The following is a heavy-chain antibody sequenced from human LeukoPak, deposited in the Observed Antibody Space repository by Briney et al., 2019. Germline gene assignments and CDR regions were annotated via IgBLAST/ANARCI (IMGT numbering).Heavy chain of an antibody. D-gene: IGHD6-19*01. CDR3: ARHSSGWYYYLDY. V-gene: IGHV4-34*01. CDR2: INHSGST. Sequence: SETLSLTCAVYGGSFSGYYWSWIRQPPGKGLEWIGEINHSGSTNYNPSLKSRVTISVDASKNQFSLKLSSVTAADTAVYYCARHSSGWYYYLDYWGQGTLVTVSS. J-gene: IGHJ4*02. CDR1: GGSFSGYY.